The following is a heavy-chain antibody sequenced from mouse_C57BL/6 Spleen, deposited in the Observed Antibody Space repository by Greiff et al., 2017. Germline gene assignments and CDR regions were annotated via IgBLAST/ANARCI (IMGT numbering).Heavy chain of an antibody. D-gene: IGHD1-1*01. CDR2: IDPADGAT. J-gene: IGHJ1*03. CDR1: GFNITDYY. CDR3: ARTDYYGSRGCFDV. Sequence: EVQLQQSGAELVKPGASVKLSCTASGFNITDYYMHWVKQRTEQGLEWIGRIDPADGATKYAPKFQGKATITADTSSNTAYLQLSSLTSEDTAVYYCARTDYYGSRGCFDVWGTGTTVTVSS. V-gene: IGHV14-2*01.